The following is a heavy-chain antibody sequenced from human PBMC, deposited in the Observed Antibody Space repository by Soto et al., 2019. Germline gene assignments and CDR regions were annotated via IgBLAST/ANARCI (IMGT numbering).Heavy chain of an antibody. CDR2: INAGNGNT. J-gene: IGHJ4*02. D-gene: IGHD6-19*01. Sequence: QVQLVQSGAEVKKPGASVKVSCKASGYTFTSYAMHWVRQAPGQRLEWMGWINAGNGNTKYSQKFQGRVTITRDTSASTDYMELSSLRSEDTAVYYCANPLGGWYYFDYWGQGTLVTVSS. CDR1: GYTFTSYA. V-gene: IGHV1-3*01. CDR3: ANPLGGWYYFDY.